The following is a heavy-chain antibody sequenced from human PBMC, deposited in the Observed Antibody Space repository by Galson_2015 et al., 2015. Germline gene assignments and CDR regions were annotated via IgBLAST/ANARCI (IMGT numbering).Heavy chain of an antibody. D-gene: IGHD2-2*02. J-gene: IGHJ3*02. CDR2: IYYSGST. V-gene: IGHV4-31*03. Sequence: TLSLTCTVSGGSISSGGYYWSWIRQHPGKGLEWIGYIYYSGSTYYNPSLKSRVTISVDTSKNQFSLKLSSVTAADTAVYYCARDGRPHCSSTSCYMVYAFDIWGQGTMVTVSS. CDR3: ARDGRPHCSSTSCYMVYAFDI. CDR1: GGSISSGGYY.